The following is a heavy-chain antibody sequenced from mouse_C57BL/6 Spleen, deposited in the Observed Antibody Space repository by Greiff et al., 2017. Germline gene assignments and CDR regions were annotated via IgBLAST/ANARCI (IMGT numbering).Heavy chain of an antibody. Sequence: EVHLVESGGGLVKPGGSLKLSCAASGFTFSSYAMSWVRQTPEKRLEWVATISDGGSYTYYPDNVKGRFTISRDNAKNNLYLQMSHLKSEDTAMYYCARTGGGVYFDYWGQGTTLTVSS. CDR2: ISDGGSYT. J-gene: IGHJ2*01. D-gene: IGHD4-1*01. CDR3: ARTGGGVYFDY. V-gene: IGHV5-4*01. CDR1: GFTFSSYA.